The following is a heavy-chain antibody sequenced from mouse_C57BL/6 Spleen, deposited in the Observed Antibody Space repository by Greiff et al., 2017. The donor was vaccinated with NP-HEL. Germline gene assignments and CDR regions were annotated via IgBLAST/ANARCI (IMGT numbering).Heavy chain of an antibody. J-gene: IGHJ2*01. V-gene: IGHV3-6*01. CDR1: GYSITSGHY. CDR2: ISYDGSN. CDR3: ARARTTVVATNFDY. D-gene: IGHD1-1*01. Sequence: EVQLQESGPGLVKPSQSLSLTCSVTGYSITSGHYWNWIRQFPGNKLEWMGYISYDGSNNYNPSLKNRISITRDTSKNQFFLKLNSVTTEDTATYYCARARTTVVATNFDYWGQGTTLTVSS.